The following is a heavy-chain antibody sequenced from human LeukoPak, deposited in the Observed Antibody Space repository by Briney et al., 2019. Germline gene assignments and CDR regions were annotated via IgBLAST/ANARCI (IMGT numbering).Heavy chain of an antibody. J-gene: IGHJ4*02. D-gene: IGHD6-13*01. Sequence: ASVKVSCKASGYTFTSYGISWVRQAPGQGLEWMGIINPSGGSTSYAQKFQGRVTMTRDTSTSTVYMELSSLRSEDTAVYYCARESAAAGTRWVHYWGQGTLVTVSS. CDR3: ARESAAAGTRWVHY. V-gene: IGHV1-46*01. CDR2: INPSGGST. CDR1: GYTFTSYG.